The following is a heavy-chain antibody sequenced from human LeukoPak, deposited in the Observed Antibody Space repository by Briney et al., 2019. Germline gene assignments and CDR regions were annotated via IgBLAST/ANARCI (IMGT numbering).Heavy chain of an antibody. CDR1: GFTFPDYG. V-gene: IGHV3-20*04. CDR3: ARDEGEPVVAAAPGYYFDY. Sequence: PGGSLRLSCAALGFTFPDYGMSWVRQAPGKGLEGWGGINWKGGSTGTADSLKGRFTISRDNAKNSLYLQMNSLGAEDTALYYCARDEGEPVVAAAPGYYFDYWGQGTLVTVSS. J-gene: IGHJ4*02. CDR2: INWKGGST. D-gene: IGHD2-2*01.